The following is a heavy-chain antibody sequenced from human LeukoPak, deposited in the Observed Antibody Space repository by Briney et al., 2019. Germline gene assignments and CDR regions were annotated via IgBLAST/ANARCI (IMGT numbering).Heavy chain of an antibody. CDR3: VVGATHDY. CDR1: GSTFSSYG. Sequence: GGSLRLSCAASGSTFSSYGMHWVRQAPGKGLEWVAVISYDGSNKYYADSVKGRFTISRDNSKNTLYLQMNSLRAEDTAVYYCVVGATHDYWGQGTLVTVSS. CDR2: ISYDGSNK. V-gene: IGHV3-30*03. J-gene: IGHJ4*02. D-gene: IGHD1-26*01.